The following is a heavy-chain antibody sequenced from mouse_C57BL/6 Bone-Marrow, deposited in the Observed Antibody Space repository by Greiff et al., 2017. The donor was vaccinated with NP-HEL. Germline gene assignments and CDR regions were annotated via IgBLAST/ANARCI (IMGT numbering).Heavy chain of an antibody. D-gene: IGHD1-1*01. V-gene: IGHV2-6*01. CDR3: ASVITTVVATGYFDV. CDR2: IWGVGST. Sequence: VQRVESGPGLVAPSQSLSITCTVSGFSLTSYGVDWVRQSPGKGLEWLGVIWGVGSTNYNSALKSRLSISKDNSKSQVFLKMNSLQTDDTAMYYWASVITTVVATGYFDVWGTGTTVTVSS. CDR1: GFSLTSYG. J-gene: IGHJ1*03.